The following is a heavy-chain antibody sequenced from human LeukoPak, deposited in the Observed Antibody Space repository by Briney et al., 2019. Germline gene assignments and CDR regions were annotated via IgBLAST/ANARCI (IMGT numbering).Heavy chain of an antibody. V-gene: IGHV1-2*02. J-gene: IGHJ4*02. CDR3: ASGSRLRLVIFGVIVPPDY. D-gene: IGHD3-3*02. Sequence: GASVKVSCKASGYTFTDYYLHWVRQAPGQGLEWMGSINPNSGDTNYLPKFQGRVTMTRDASISTAYMELSSLRSDDTAIYFCASGSRLRLVIFGVIVPPDYWGLGTLVSVSS. CDR2: INPNSGDT. CDR1: GYTFTDYY.